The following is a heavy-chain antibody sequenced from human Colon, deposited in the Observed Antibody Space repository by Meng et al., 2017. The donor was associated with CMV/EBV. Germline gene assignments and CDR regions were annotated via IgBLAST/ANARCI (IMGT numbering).Heavy chain of an antibody. J-gene: IGHJ5*02. V-gene: IGHV4-59*01. Sequence: SETLSLTCTVSGGSISSYYWSWIRQPPGKGLEWIGYIYYSGSTNYNPSLKSLVTISVDTSKNQFSLKLSSVTAADTAVYYCARGSKAARQNWFDPWGQGTLVTVSS. CDR3: ARGSKAARQNWFDP. D-gene: IGHD6-6*01. CDR1: GGSISSYY. CDR2: IYYSGST.